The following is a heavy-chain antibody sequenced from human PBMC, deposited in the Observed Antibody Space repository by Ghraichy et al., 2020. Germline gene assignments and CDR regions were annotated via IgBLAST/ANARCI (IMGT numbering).Heavy chain of an antibody. CDR1: GFTFSNAW. D-gene: IGHD1-1*01. CDR3: TTDTQGQLEPDREGLSGI. V-gene: IGHV3-15*01. J-gene: IGHJ3*02. CDR2: IKSKTDGGTT. Sequence: LSLTCAASGFTFSNAWMSWVRQAPGKGLEWVGRIKSKTDGGTTDYAAPVKGRFTISRDDSKNTLYLQMNSLKTEDTAVYYCTTDTQGQLEPDREGLSGIWGQGTMVTVSS.